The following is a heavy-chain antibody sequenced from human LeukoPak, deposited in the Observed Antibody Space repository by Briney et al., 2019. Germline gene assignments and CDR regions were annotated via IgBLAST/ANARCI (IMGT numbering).Heavy chain of an antibody. J-gene: IGHJ4*02. Sequence: PSQTLSLTCTVSGGSISSGDYYWSWIRQPPGKGLEWIGYIYYSGSTYYNPSLKSRVTMSVDTSKNQFSLKLSSVTAADTAVYYCARNPRYYYDRRWYFDYWGQGTLVTVSS. CDR1: GGSISSGDYY. CDR2: IYYSGST. CDR3: ARNPRYYYDRRWYFDY. V-gene: IGHV4-30-4*01. D-gene: IGHD3-22*01.